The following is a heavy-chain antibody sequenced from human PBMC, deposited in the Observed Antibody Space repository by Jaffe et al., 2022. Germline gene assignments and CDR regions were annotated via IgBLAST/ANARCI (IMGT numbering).Heavy chain of an antibody. J-gene: IGHJ4*02. Sequence: QVQLQESGPGLVKPSETLSLTCAVSGYSISSGYYWGWIRQPPGKGLEWIGSIYHSGSTYYNPSLKSRVTISVDTSKNQFSLKLSSVTAADTAVYYCARRSLETSFDYWGQGTLVTVSS. V-gene: IGHV4-38-2*01. CDR2: IYHSGST. CDR1: GYSISSGYY. CDR3: ARRSLETSFDY.